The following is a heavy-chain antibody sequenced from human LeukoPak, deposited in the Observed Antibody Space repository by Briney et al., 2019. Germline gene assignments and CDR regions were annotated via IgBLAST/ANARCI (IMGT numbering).Heavy chain of an antibody. CDR1: GYTFTNYG. Sequence: ASVKVSCKASGYTFTNYGISWVRQAPGQGLEWMGRISAYNGNTNYTQKFQGRVTMTTDTSTSTAYMELRSLRSDDTAVYYCAKAVLVSAPPWDYWGQGTLVTVSS. CDR3: AKAVLVSAPPWDY. CDR2: ISAYNGNT. V-gene: IGHV1-18*01. J-gene: IGHJ4*02. D-gene: IGHD2-15*01.